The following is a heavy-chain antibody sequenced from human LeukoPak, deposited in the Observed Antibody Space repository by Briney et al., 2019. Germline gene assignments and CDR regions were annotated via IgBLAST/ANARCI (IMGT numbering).Heavy chain of an antibody. CDR3: ARAGGYNYHFEN. CDR2: MSYSGSA. Sequence: SETLSLTCTVSGVSVSSYYWNWIRQSPGKRLEWIGYMSYSGSAKYNPSLKSRVTISVDSSKNHFSLKLRSVTAADTAVYYCARAGGYNYHFENWGQGIPVAVSS. V-gene: IGHV4-59*02. CDR1: GVSVSSYY. J-gene: IGHJ4*02. D-gene: IGHD5-12*01.